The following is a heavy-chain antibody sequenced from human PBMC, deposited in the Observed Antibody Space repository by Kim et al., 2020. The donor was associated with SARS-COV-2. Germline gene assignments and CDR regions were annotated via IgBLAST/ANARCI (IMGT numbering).Heavy chain of an antibody. CDR2: INPNSGGT. V-gene: IGHV1-2*06. D-gene: IGHD6-19*01. CDR3: ARDGKGSSGWYYLDY. Sequence: VSVKVSCKASGYTFTGYYMHWVRQAPGQGLEWMGRINPNSGGTNYAQKFQGRVTMTRDTSISTAYMELSRLRSDDTAVYYCARDGKGSSGWYYLDYWGQGTLVTVSS. CDR1: GYTFTGYY. J-gene: IGHJ4*02.